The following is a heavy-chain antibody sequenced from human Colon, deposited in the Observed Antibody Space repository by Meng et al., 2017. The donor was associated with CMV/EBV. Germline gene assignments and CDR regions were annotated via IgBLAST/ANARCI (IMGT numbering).Heavy chain of an antibody. V-gene: IGHV3-30*02. CDR2: TRPDGSNK. Sequence: GGSLRLSCAASGFAFSNYGMHWVRQAPGRGLEWVASTRPDGSNKFYADSVKGRFTISKDNSNNTVSLQMNNLRGEDTAMYYCAKKKTPGDYYFYGLDVWGQGTTVTVSS. CDR3: AKKKTPGDYYFYGLDV. D-gene: IGHD4-23*01. CDR1: GFAFSNYG. J-gene: IGHJ6*02.